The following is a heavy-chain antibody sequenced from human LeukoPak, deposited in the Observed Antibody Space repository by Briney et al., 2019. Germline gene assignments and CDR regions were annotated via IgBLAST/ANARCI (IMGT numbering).Heavy chain of an antibody. Sequence: GGSLRLSCAASGFTFSSYAMSWARQAPGKGLEWVSAISGSGGSTYYADSVKGRFTISRDNSKNTLYLQMNSLRAEDTAVYYCAKSLAPTIVGATSNFDYWGQGTLVTVSS. CDR1: GFTFSSYA. J-gene: IGHJ4*02. D-gene: IGHD1-26*01. CDR2: ISGSGGST. CDR3: AKSLAPTIVGATSNFDY. V-gene: IGHV3-23*01.